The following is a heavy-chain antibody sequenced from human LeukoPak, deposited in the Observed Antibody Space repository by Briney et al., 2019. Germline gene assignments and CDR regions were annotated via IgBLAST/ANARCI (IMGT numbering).Heavy chain of an antibody. J-gene: IGHJ3*02. D-gene: IGHD4-17*01. CDR2: MNPNSGNT. V-gene: IGHV1-8*01. Sequence: ASVKVSCKASGYTFTSYDINWVRQATGQGLEWMGWMNPNSGNTGYAQKFQGRVTMTRDTSISTAYMELSRLRSDDTAVYYCARGNDYESAFDIWGQGTMVTVSS. CDR1: GYTFTSYD. CDR3: ARGNDYESAFDI.